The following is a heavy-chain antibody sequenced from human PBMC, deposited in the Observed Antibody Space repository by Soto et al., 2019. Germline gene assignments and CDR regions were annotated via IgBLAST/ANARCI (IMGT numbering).Heavy chain of an antibody. V-gene: IGHV1-18*01. CDR3: ARDPGSRSDY. J-gene: IGHJ4*02. CDR1: GYTFTSYG. CDR2: ISAYNGNT. D-gene: IGHD3-10*01. Sequence: QVQLVQSGAEVKKPGASVKVSCKASGYTFTSYGISWVRQAPGQGLEWMGWISAYNGNTNYAQKLQGRVTMTTDTYTSAAYTEVRSLRADETAGYYCARDPGSRSDYWGQGTLVTVSS.